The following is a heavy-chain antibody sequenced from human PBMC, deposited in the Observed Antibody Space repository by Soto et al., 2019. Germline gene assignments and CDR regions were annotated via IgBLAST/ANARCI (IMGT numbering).Heavy chain of an antibody. Sequence: GGSLRLSCAASGFTFSSYAMGWVRQGPGKGLEWVAVVSVGGSTHYADSVRGRFTISRDNSKNTLSLQMNSLTAEDTAVYFCAKRRGAGGHFDYWGQGALVTVSS. CDR1: GFTFSSYA. V-gene: IGHV3-23*01. D-gene: IGHD2-15*01. J-gene: IGHJ4*02. CDR3: AKRRGAGGHFDY. CDR2: VSVGGST.